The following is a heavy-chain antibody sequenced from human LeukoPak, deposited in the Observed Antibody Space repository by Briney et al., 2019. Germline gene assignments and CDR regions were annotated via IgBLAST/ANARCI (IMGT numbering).Heavy chain of an antibody. CDR3: ASNTGYSSGWAFDY. D-gene: IGHD6-19*01. CDR2: IHYSGRT. V-gene: IGHV4-39*07. J-gene: IGHJ4*02. CDR1: GGSISIGNYY. Sequence: PSETLSLTCTVFGGSISIGNYYWGWIRQPPGKGLEWIGSIHYSGRTYYNPSLKSRVTISVDTSKNQFSLKLSSVTAADTAVYYCASNTGYSSGWAFDYWGQGTLVTVSS.